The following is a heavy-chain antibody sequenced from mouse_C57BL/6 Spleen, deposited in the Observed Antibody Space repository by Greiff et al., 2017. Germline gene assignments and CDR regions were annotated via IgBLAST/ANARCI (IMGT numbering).Heavy chain of an antibody. CDR3: ARRTGAPFDY. CDR1: GYAFSSSW. V-gene: IGHV1-82*01. CDR2: IYPGDGDT. Sequence: LVESGPELVKPGASVKISCKASGYAFSSSWMNWVKQRPGKGLEWIGRIYPGDGDTNYNGKFKGKATLTADKSSSTAYMQLSSLTSEDSAVYFCARRTGAPFDYWGQGTTLTVSS. J-gene: IGHJ2*01. D-gene: IGHD4-1*01.